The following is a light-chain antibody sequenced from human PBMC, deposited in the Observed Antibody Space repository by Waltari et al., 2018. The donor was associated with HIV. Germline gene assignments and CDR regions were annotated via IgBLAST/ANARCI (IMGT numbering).Light chain of an antibody. V-gene: IGLV2-23*02. Sequence: SALTQPASVSASPGQSITISCSGTGRDVGNSALFSWYQQHPGKVPKLIIYEVGRRPSGVSYRFSGSKSGNTASLTISGLQADDEADYYCSSYLDSATVLFGGGTKLTVL. J-gene: IGLJ2*01. CDR1: GRDVGNSAL. CDR2: EVG. CDR3: SSYLDSATVL.